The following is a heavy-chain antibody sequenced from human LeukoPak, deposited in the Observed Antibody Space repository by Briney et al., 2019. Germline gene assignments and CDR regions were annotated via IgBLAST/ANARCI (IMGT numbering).Heavy chain of an antibody. CDR3: ARDNWNQTFDY. CDR1: GFTFDDYG. V-gene: IGHV3-20*04. Sequence: GGSLRLSCAASGFTFDDYGMSWVRQAPGKGLEWVSGINWNGGSTGYADSVKGRFTISRDNAKNSLYLQMNSLGAEDTALYYCARDNWNQTFDYWGQGTLVTVSS. CDR2: INWNGGST. J-gene: IGHJ4*02. D-gene: IGHD1-20*01.